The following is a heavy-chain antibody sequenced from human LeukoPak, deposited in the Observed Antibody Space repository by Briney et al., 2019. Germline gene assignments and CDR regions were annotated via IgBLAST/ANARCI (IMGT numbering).Heavy chain of an antibody. J-gene: IGHJ4*02. Sequence: PGGSLRLSCAASGFTFSSYDMNWVRQAPGKGLEWVPDISSSSSYIYYADSVKGRFTISRDNAKNSLYLQMNSLRAEDTAVYYCARDYCSGVSCYYFDYWGQGTLVTVSS. CDR1: GFTFSSYD. V-gene: IGHV3-21*01. CDR2: ISSSSSYI. CDR3: ARDYCSGVSCYYFDY. D-gene: IGHD2-15*01.